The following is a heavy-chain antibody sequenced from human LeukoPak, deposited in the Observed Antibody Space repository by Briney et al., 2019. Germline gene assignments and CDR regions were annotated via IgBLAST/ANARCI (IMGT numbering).Heavy chain of an antibody. CDR2: INHSGST. Sequence: SETLSLTCAVYGGSFSGYYWSWIRQPPGKGLEWIGEINHSGSTNYNPSLKSRVTISVDTSKNQFSLKLSSVTAADTAVYHCARGYGSDIVVVPAAIPIKHYFDYWGQGTLVTVSS. V-gene: IGHV4-34*01. J-gene: IGHJ4*02. D-gene: IGHD2-2*02. CDR1: GGSFSGYY. CDR3: ARGYGSDIVVVPAAIPIKHYFDY.